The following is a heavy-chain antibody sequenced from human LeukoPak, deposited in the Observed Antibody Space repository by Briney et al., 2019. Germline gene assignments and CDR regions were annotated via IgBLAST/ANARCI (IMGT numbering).Heavy chain of an antibody. CDR3: ARAPPRYSSSPSAGRY. CDR1: GYTFTSYD. Sequence: ASVNVSCKASGYTFTSYDINWVRQATGQGLEWMGWMNPNSGNTGYAQKFQGRVTMTRNTSISTAYMELSSLRSEDTAVYYCARAPPRYSSSPSAGRYWGQGTLVTVSS. J-gene: IGHJ4*02. V-gene: IGHV1-8*01. D-gene: IGHD6-6*01. CDR2: MNPNSGNT.